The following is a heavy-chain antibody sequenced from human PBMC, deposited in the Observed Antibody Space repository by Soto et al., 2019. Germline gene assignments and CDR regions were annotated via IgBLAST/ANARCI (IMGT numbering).Heavy chain of an antibody. J-gene: IGHJ4*02. CDR2: ISSDGSNK. CDR1: GFTFSSYA. CDR3: ARDYCTSTSCYIFYYFDY. Sequence: GGSLRLSCAASGFTFSSYAMHWVRQAPGKGLEWVAVISSDGSNKYYADSVKGRFTISRDNSKNTLYLQMHSLRAEDTAVYYCARDYCTSTSCYIFYYFDYWGQGTLVTVSS. V-gene: IGHV3-30-3*01. D-gene: IGHD2-2*02.